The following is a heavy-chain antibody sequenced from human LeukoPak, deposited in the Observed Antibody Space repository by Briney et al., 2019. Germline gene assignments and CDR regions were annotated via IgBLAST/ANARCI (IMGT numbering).Heavy chain of an antibody. Sequence: PSETLSLTCTVSGGSISSSSYYWGWIRQPPGKGLEWIGSIYYSGSTYYNPSLKSRVTISIDTSKKQFSLKLTSVTAADTAVYYCARSVTTLTTADYWGQGTLVTVSS. V-gene: IGHV4-39*07. D-gene: IGHD4-17*01. CDR1: GGSISSSSYY. CDR2: IYYSGST. CDR3: ARSVTTLTTADY. J-gene: IGHJ4*02.